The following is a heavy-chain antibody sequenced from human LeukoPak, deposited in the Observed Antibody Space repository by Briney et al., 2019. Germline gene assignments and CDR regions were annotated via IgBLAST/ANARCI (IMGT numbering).Heavy chain of an antibody. CDR1: GFTFSSYA. J-gene: IGHJ5*02. D-gene: IGHD6-13*01. CDR3: AEGKRSSPTRFDP. CDR2: ISGSGGST. V-gene: IGHV3-23*01. Sequence: GGSLRLSCAASGFTFSSYAMSWVRQAPGKGLEWVSAISGSGGSTYYADSVKGRFTISRDNSKNTLYLQMNSLRAEDTTVYYCAEGKRSSPTRFDPWGQGTLVTVSS.